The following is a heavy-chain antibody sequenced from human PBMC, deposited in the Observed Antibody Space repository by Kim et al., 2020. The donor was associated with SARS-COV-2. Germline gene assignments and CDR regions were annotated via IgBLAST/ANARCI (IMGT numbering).Heavy chain of an antibody. Sequence: DGSNKYYADSVKGRFTISRDNSKNTLYLQMNSLRAEDTAVYYCATWNMDVWGKGTTVTVSS. J-gene: IGHJ6*03. CDR3: ATWNMDV. V-gene: IGHV3-30*02. CDR2: DGSNK. D-gene: IGHD5-12*01.